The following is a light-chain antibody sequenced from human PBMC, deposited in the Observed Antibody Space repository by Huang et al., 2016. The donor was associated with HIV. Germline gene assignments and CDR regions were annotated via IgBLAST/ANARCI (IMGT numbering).Light chain of an antibody. CDR3: QQYYSSPQT. J-gene: IGKJ1*01. CDR1: QSVYSSSTSKDY. V-gene: IGKV4-1*01. Sequence: DIIMTQSPDSLAVSLGERATLNCRSSQSVYSSSTSKDYMAWFQQKPGQPPRLLLFWASTREAGVPCRFSGSGSGTHFTLTIANLEAEDAAIYYCQQYYSSPQTFGQGTRVEVK. CDR2: WAS.